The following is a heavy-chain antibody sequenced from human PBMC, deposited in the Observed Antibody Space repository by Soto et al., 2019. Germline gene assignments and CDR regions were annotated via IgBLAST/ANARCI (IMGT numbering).Heavy chain of an antibody. CDR3: ARDEGLPNTVTTLYGMDV. J-gene: IGHJ6*02. V-gene: IGHV1-69*12. D-gene: IGHD4-4*01. CDR1: GGTFSSYA. CDR2: IIPIFGTA. Sequence: QVQLVQSGAEVKKPGSSVKVSCKASGGTFSSYAISWVRQAPGQGLEWMGGIIPIFGTANYAQKFQGRVTITADEXTXTXXMELSSLRSEDTAVYYCARDEGLPNTVTTLYGMDVWGQGTTVTVSS.